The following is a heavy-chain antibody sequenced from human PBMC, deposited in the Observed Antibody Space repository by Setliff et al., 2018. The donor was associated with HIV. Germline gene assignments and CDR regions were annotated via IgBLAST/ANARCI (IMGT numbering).Heavy chain of an antibody. V-gene: IGHV1-18*01. CDR2: ISTFNGNT. Sequence: ASVKVSCKASGYTFTSYGIAWLRQAPGQGLEWVGWISTFNGNTDSAQRLQGRVTMTTDTSTSTAYMELRSLRSDDTAVYYCARADETTIFGVVYSVGYWFDPWGQGTLVTVSS. CDR3: ARADETTIFGVVYSVGYWFDP. D-gene: IGHD3-3*01. CDR1: GYTFTSYG. J-gene: IGHJ5*02.